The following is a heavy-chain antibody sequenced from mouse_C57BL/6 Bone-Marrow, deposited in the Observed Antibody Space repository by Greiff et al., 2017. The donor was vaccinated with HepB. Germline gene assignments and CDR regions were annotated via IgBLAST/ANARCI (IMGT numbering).Heavy chain of an antibody. CDR2: IWSGGST. V-gene: IGHV2-2*01. CDR3: AFYYGSSLYYAMDY. J-gene: IGHJ4*01. CDR1: GFSLTSYG. Sequence: QVQLKESGPGLVQPSQSLSITCTVSGFSLTSYGVHWVRQSPGKGLEWLGVIWSGGSTDYNAAFISRLSISKDNSKSQVFFKMNSLQADDTAIYYCAFYYGSSLYYAMDYWGQGTSVTVSS. D-gene: IGHD1-1*01.